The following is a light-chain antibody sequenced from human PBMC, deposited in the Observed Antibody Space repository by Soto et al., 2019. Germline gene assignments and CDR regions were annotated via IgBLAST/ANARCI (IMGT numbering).Light chain of an antibody. J-gene: IGKJ3*01. CDR2: DAS. CDR3: QQYDNLPLT. V-gene: IGKV1-33*01. CDR1: QDINNC. Sequence: DIQMTQTPSSLSASVGDRVTITCQASQDINNCLNWYHQKPGKAPNLLIYDASNLEAGVPSRFSGSGSGTHFTLTISSLQPEDTATYYCQQYDNLPLTFGPGPKVDIK.